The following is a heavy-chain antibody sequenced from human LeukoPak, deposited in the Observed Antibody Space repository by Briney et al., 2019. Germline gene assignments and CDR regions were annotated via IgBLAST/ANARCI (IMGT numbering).Heavy chain of an antibody. CDR2: IVVGSGNT. J-gene: IGHJ4*02. V-gene: IGHV1-58*01. CDR1: GFTFTSSA. CDR3: AALYSSGWRPFDY. Sequence: GASVKVSCKASGFTFTSSAVQWVRQARGQRLEWIGWIVVGSGNTNYAQKFQERVTITRDMSASTAYMELSSLRSEDTAVYYCAALYSSGWRPFDYWGQGTLVTVLS. D-gene: IGHD6-19*01.